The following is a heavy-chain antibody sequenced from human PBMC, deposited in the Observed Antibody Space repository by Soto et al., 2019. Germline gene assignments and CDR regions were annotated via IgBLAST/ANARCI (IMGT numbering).Heavy chain of an antibody. CDR1: GYTFPAYW. V-gene: IGHV5-10-1*03. D-gene: IGHD3-22*01. J-gene: IGHJ4*02. CDR3: ARHAYETSGYYDDY. CDR2: IDPSDSYI. Sequence: EVQLVQSGAEVKKPGESLRISCKGSGYTFPAYWITWVRQMPGKGLEWMGRIDPSDSYINYSPSFQGHVTFSADKSISTAYMQWSSLKASDTAMYYCARHAYETSGYYDDYWGQGTLVTVSS.